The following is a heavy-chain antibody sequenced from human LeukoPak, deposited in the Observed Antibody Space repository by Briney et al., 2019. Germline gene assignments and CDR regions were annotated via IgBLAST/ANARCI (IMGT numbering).Heavy chain of an antibody. CDR2: ISASGST. J-gene: IGHJ1*01. D-gene: IGHD5-12*01. CDR3: ARDDARGGSFLDYLRYFQR. Sequence: SETLSLTCTVSGGSISIGDYYWSWIRQPAGKGLEWIGRISASGSTNYNPSLKSRVTISVDTSKNHFSLDVYSVTAADTAVYYCARDDARGGSFLDYLRYFQRWGQGTLVTVSS. V-gene: IGHV4-61*02. CDR1: GGSISIGDYY.